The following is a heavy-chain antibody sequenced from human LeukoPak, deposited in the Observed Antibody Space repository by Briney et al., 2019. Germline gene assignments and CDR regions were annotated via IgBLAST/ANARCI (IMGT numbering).Heavy chain of an antibody. D-gene: IGHD3-3*01. J-gene: IGHJ4*02. CDR3: ATVPGPMTIFGVVISPRRLPYYFDY. V-gene: IGHV1-24*01. CDR2: FDPEDGET. CDR1: GYTLTELS. Sequence: GASVKVSCKVSGYTLTELSMHWVRQAPGKGLEWMGGFDPEDGETIYAQKFQGRVTMTEDTSTDTAYMELSSLRSEDTAVYYCATVPGPMTIFGVVISPRRLPYYFDYWGQGTLVTVSS.